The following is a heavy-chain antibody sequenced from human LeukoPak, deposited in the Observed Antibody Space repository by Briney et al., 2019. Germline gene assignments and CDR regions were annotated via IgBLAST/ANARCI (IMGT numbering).Heavy chain of an antibody. CDR2: INSDGSGT. J-gene: IGHJ6*02. D-gene: IGHD1-26*01. CDR1: GFTFSSYW. Sequence: PGGSLRLSCAASGFTFSSYWMHWVRQAPGKGLVWVSRINSDGSGTTYADSVRGRFTISRDNSKNTLHLQMNSLRVEDTAVYYCAKRRRSSGSYYLYDMDVWGQGTTVTVSS. CDR3: AKRRRSSGSYYLYDMDV. V-gene: IGHV3-74*01.